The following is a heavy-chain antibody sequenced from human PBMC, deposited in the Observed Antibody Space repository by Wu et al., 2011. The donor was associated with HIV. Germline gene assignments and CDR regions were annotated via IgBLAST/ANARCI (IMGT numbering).Heavy chain of an antibody. V-gene: IGHV1-2*02. CDR1: GYTFSGFD. CDR2: ISPNNGGT. CDR3: ARVFASHHPTLPMVRGAFDY. D-gene: IGHD3-10*01. J-gene: IGHJ4*02. Sequence: QVQLVQSGAEVRKPGASVKVSCKASGYTFSGFDLHWVRQAPGQGLEWMGWISPNNGGTNYAPRFQGRVTMTRDTSISTAYMHLSSLRSDDTAVYFCARVFASHHPTLPMVRGAFDYCGQGTLVTVSS.